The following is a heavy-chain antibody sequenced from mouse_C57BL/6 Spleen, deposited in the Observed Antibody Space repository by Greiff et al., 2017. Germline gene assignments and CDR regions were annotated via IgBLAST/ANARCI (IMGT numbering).Heavy chain of an antibody. J-gene: IGHJ1*03. CDR2: IDPSDSYT. V-gene: IGHV1-69*01. CDR3: ARGGTVVGRCFEV. D-gene: IGHD1-1*01. CDR1: GYTFTSYW. Sequence: QVQLQQPGAELVMPGASVKLSCKASGYTFTSYWMHWVKQRPGQGLEWIGEIDPSDSYTNYNQKFKGKSTLTVDKSSSTAYMQRSSLTSEDSAVYYGARGGTVVGRCFEVWGTGTTVTGSS.